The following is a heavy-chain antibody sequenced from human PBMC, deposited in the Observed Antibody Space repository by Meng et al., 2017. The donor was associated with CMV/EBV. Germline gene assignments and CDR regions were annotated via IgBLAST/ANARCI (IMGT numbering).Heavy chain of an antibody. Sequence: SETLSLTCTVSGGSISSSSYYWGWIRQPPGKGLEWIGSIYYSGSTYYNPSLKSRVTISVDTSKNQFSLKLSSVTAADTAVYYCARRHSGSYYFDPWGQGTLVTVSS. J-gene: IGHJ5*02. CDR3: ARRHSGSYYFDP. CDR1: GGSISSSSYY. V-gene: IGHV4-39*01. D-gene: IGHD1-26*01. CDR2: IYYSGST.